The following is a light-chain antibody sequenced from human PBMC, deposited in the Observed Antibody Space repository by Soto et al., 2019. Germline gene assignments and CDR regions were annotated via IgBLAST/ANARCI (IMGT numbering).Light chain of an antibody. CDR1: QSVSTRY. V-gene: IGKV3-20*01. Sequence: ESMLTQSPGTLSLSPGERATLSCRASQSVSTRYLAWYQQKPGQAPRLLIYGASIRATGIPDRFSGSGSGTDLSLTISRLEPEDFVVYYCHQFGSSPPAFTFGQGTKLEI. J-gene: IGKJ2*01. CDR2: GAS. CDR3: HQFGSSPPAFT.